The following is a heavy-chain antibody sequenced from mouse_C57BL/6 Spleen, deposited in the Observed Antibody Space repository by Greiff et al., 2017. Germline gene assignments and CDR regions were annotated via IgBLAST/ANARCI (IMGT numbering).Heavy chain of an antibody. CDR3: AKVYYGSSYDAMDY. CDR2: ISSGSSTI. J-gene: IGHJ4*01. V-gene: IGHV5-17*01. D-gene: IGHD1-1*01. CDR1: GFTFSDYG. Sequence: DVMLVESGGGLVKPGGSLKLSCAASGFTFSDYGMHWVRQAPEKGLEWVAYISSGSSTIYYADTVKGRFTISRDNAKNTLFLQMTSLRSEDTAMYYCAKVYYGSSYDAMDYWGQGTSVTVSS.